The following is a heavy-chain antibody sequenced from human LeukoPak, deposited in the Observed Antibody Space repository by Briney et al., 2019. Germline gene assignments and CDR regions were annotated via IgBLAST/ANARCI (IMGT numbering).Heavy chain of an antibody. CDR2: INSDGSST. V-gene: IGHV3-74*01. J-gene: IGHJ4*02. CDR3: ARGPYSSGWSFDY. D-gene: IGHD6-19*01. CDR1: GFTLSSYW. Sequence: PGGSLRLSCAASGFTLSSYWMHWVRQAPGKGLVWVSRINSDGSSTSYADSVKGRFTISRDNAKNTLYLQMNSLRAEDTAVYYCARGPYSSGWSFDYWGQGTLVTVSS.